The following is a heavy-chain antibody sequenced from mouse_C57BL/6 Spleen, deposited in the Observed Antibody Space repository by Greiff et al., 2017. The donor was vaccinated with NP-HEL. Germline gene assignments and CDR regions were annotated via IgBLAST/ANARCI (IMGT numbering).Heavy chain of an antibody. J-gene: IGHJ3*01. V-gene: IGHV1-69*01. Sequence: QVQLQQSGAELVMPGASVKLSCKASGYTFTSYWMHWVKQRPGQGLEWIGEIDPSDSYPNYNQKFKGKSTLTVDKSSSTAYMQLSSLTSEDSAVYYCAIYGSSYEYAYWGQGTLVTVAA. D-gene: IGHD1-1*01. CDR2: IDPSDSYP. CDR3: AIYGSSYEYAY. CDR1: GYTFTSYW.